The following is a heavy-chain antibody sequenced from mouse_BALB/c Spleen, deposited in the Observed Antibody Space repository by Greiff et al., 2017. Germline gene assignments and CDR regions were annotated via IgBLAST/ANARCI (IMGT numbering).Heavy chain of an antibody. CDR3: ASTMITTRGSFAY. CDR2: IWSGGST. J-gene: IGHJ3*01. D-gene: IGHD2-4*01. CDR1: GFSLTSYG. V-gene: IGHV2-2*01. Sequence: QVQLKESGPGLVQPSQSLSITCTVSGFSLTSYGVHWVRQSPGKGLEWLGVIWSGGSTDYNAAFISRLSISKDNSKSQVFFKMNSLQTDDTAMYYCASTMITTRGSFAYWGQGTLVTVSA.